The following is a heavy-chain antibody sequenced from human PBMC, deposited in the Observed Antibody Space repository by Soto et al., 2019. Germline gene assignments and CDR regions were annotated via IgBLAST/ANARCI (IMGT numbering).Heavy chain of an antibody. CDR2: IYYGST. CDR3: ARGVGNSWYFSYFDY. J-gene: IGHJ4*02. V-gene: IGHV4-31*03. Sequence: QVQLQESGPGLVKPSQTLSLTCTVSAGGSISSDDSYWSWIRQHPGKGLEYIGHIYYGSTYYNPSLKSRVSISVDTSKNQFSLHLNSVTAADTAVYYCARGVGNSWYFSYFDYWGQGTLVSVSS. D-gene: IGHD6-13*01. CDR1: AGGSISSDDSY.